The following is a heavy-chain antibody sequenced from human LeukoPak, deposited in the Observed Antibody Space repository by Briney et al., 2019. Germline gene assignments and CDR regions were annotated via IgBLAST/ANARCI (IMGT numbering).Heavy chain of an antibody. CDR1: GFTFSSYW. J-gene: IGHJ4*02. V-gene: IGHV3-7*01. Sequence: SGGSLRLSCAASGFTFSSYWMSWVRQAPGKGLEWVANIKQDGSEKYYVDSVKGRFTISRDNAKNSLYLQMNSLRAEGTALYYCARVGYTDSWYSCPPFDYWGQGTLVTVSS. CDR3: ARVGYTDSWYSCPPFDY. D-gene: IGHD6-13*01. CDR2: IKQDGSEK.